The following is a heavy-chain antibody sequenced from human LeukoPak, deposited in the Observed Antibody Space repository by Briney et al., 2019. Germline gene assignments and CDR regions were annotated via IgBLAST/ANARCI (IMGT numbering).Heavy chain of an antibody. CDR3: AKGALRRELDY. J-gene: IGHJ4*02. V-gene: IGHV3-23*01. CDR2: IHSGAGDT. CDR1: GFIVSDYY. D-gene: IGHD5-24*01. Sequence: GGSLRLSCTASGFIVSDYYMSWVRQAPGKGLEWVSVIHSGAGDTYYADSVKGRFTISRDNSKNTLYLQMNSLRAEDTAVYYCAKGALRRELDYWGQGTLVTVSS.